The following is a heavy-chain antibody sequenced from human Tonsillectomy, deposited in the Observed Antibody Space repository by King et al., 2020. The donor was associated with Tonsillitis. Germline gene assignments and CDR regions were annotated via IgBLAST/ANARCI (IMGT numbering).Heavy chain of an antibody. J-gene: IGHJ5*02. CDR3: ATNRGVRGYSSGWYEAA. V-gene: IGHV3-23*04. D-gene: IGHD6-19*01. CDR1: GFTFSSSA. Sequence: VQLVESGGGLVQPGGSLRLSCAASGFTFSSSAMSWVRQAPGKGLEWVSAISGSATSTYYADSVKGRFNMSRDNSQNTLYLQMNRLRADDTAVYYCATNRGVRGYSSGWYEAAWGQGTLVTVSS. CDR2: ISGSATST.